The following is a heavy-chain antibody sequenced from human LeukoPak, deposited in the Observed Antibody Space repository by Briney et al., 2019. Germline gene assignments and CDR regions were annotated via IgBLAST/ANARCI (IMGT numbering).Heavy chain of an antibody. V-gene: IGHV3-30*04. CDR3: ARVKEIAVAGIPREAFDI. CDR1: GFTFSSYA. D-gene: IGHD6-19*01. Sequence: GGSLRLSCAASGFTFSSYAMHWVRQAPGKGLEWVAVISYDGSNKYYADSVKGRFTISRDNSKNTLYLQMNSLRAEDTAVYYCARVKEIAVAGIPREAFDIWGQGTMVTVSS. CDR2: ISYDGSNK. J-gene: IGHJ3*02.